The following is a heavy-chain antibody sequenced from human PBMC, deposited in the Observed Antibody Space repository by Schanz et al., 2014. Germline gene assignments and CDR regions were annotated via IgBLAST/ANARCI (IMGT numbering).Heavy chain of an antibody. CDR3: ARGRVVPAAPEFDY. Sequence: QLQLQESGPGLVKPSETLSLTCTVSGGSISSSSYYWGWIRQPPGKGLEWIGSIYYSGSTYYNPXLKSRVTISVDTSKKQFSLNLSSVTAADTAVYYCARGRVVPAAPEFDYWGQGILVTVSS. CDR2: IYYSGST. V-gene: IGHV4-39*07. CDR1: GGSISSSSYY. J-gene: IGHJ4*02. D-gene: IGHD2-2*01.